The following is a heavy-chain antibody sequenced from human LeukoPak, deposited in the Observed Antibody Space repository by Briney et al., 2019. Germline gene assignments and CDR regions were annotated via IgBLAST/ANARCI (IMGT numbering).Heavy chain of an antibody. CDR1: GGSISSYY. CDR2: IYYSGST. V-gene: IGHV4-59*08. CDR3: ARHGTYYYDSSGYGDAFDI. J-gene: IGHJ3*02. Sequence: SENLSLTCTVSGGSISSYYWSWIRQPPGKGLEWIGYIYYSGSTNYNPSLKSRVTISVDTSKNQFSLKLSSVTAADTAVYYCARHGTYYYDSSGYGDAFDIWGQGTMVTVSS. D-gene: IGHD3-22*01.